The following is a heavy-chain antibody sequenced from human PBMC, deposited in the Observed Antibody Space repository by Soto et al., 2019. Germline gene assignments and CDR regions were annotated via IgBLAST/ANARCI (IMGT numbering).Heavy chain of an antibody. V-gene: IGHV4-34*01. CDR1: GGTFSAYY. Sequence: QVQLQQWGAGLLEPSETLSLTCAVHGGTFSAYYWSWIRQAPGKGLEWIGEINHSGSATYSPSLKSRVTRSVDTAEDQFSLGLTSLTAADSAVYFCARGGWGISSSPYYNNYYYMDIWGKGTTVTVSS. D-gene: IGHD3-22*01. CDR2: INHSGSA. CDR3: ARGGWGISSSPYYNNYYYMDI. J-gene: IGHJ6*03.